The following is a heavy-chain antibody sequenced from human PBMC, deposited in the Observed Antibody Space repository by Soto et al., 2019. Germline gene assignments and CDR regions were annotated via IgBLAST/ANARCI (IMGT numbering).Heavy chain of an antibody. CDR3: TRCYYESSGYYVY. J-gene: IGHJ4*02. CDR1: GFNFANYA. D-gene: IGHD3-22*01. CDR2: IRGETNGGTA. Sequence: PGGSLRLSCTGSGFNFANYALTWVRQAPGKGLEWVGFIRGETNGGTADYAASLKGRITISRDDSKSIAYLEINSLQTEDTAVYYCTRCYYESSGYYVYWGQGTLVTVSS. V-gene: IGHV3-49*04.